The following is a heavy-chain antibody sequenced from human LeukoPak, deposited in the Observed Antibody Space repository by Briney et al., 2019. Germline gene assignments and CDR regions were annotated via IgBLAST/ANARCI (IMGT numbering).Heavy chain of an antibody. V-gene: IGHV3-66*01. CDR2: IYSGGST. CDR3: ASRDKGYYYGMDI. J-gene: IGHJ6*02. D-gene: IGHD5-24*01. Sequence: GGSLRLSCAASGFTVSSNYMSWVRHTPGKGLEWVSLIYSGGSTYYADSVKGRFTISRDNSKNTLYLQMNSLRAEDTAVYYCASRDKGYYYGMDIWGQGTTVTVSS. CDR1: GFTVSSNY.